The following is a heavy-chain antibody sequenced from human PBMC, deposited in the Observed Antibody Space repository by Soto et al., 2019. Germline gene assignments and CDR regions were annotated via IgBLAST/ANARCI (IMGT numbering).Heavy chain of an antibody. CDR1: GGSFSSGDYY. Sequence: QVQLQESGPGVVKPSQTLSLTCTVSGGSFSSGDYYWSWVRQPPGKGLEWIGYIYYTGSTFNNPSLKSRVSISIDTSKTQISLKLSSVTAADTAVYYCARIHFGDEPSYYYYGMDVWGQGTTVTVSS. D-gene: IGHD4-17*01. CDR3: ARIHFGDEPSYYYYGMDV. CDR2: IYYTGST. J-gene: IGHJ6*02. V-gene: IGHV4-30-4*01.